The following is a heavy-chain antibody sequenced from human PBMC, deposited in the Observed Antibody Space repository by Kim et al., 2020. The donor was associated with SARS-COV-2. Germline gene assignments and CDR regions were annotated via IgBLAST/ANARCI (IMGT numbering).Heavy chain of an antibody. J-gene: IGHJ6*02. CDR3: ARHPLVVVPAAIPPVGDLYYYGMDV. CDR1: GYSFTSYW. Sequence: GESLKISCKGSGYSFTSYWISWVRQMPGKGLEWMGRIDPSDSYTNYSPSFQGHVTISADKSISTAYLQWSSLKASDTAMYYCARHPLVVVPAAIPPVGDLYYYGMDVWGQGTTVTVSS. D-gene: IGHD2-2*01. CDR2: IDPSDSYT. V-gene: IGHV5-10-1*01.